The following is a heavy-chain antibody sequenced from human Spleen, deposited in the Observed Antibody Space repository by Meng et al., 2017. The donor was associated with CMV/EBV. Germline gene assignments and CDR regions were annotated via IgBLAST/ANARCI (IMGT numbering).Heavy chain of an antibody. D-gene: IGHD1-14*01. CDR3: ATNWNHEGLVGT. J-gene: IGHJ4*02. Sequence: ASVKVSCKASGGTFSSYAITWVRQAPGQGLEWMGWISPDTGGTQFAQNFQDRVTMTRDTSVSTAYMELNNLRSDDTAVYYCATNWNHEGLVGTWGQGTLVTVSS. V-gene: IGHV1-2*02. CDR1: GGTFSSYA. CDR2: ISPDTGGT.